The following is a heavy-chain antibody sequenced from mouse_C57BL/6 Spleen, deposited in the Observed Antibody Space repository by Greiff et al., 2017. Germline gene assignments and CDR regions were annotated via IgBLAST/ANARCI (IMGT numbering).Heavy chain of an antibody. CDR3: AKRGPLYAMDY. J-gene: IGHJ4*01. CDR1: GFTFSDYG. Sequence: EVKLLESGGGLVKPGGSLKFSCAASGFTFSDYGMHWVRQAPEKGLEWVAYISRGSSTIDYADTVKGRFTISRDNAKNTLFLQMTSLMSEDTAVYYCAKRGPLYAMDYWGQGTSVTVSS. V-gene: IGHV5-17*01. CDR2: ISRGSSTI.